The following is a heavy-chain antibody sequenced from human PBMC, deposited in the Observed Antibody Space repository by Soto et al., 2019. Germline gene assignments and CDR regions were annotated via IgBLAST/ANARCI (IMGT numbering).Heavy chain of an antibody. D-gene: IGHD4-17*01. Sequence: GESMKISCKGSGYSFTSYWIGWVRQMPGKGLEWMGIIYPGDSDTRYSPSFQGQVTISADKSISTAYLQWSSLKASDTAMYYCARHKYGDYPFHLRGYYHYGLAVSGQRTTV. CDR2: IYPGDSDT. CDR1: GYSFTSYW. V-gene: IGHV5-51*01. J-gene: IGHJ6*02. CDR3: ARHKYGDYPFHLRGYYHYGLAV.